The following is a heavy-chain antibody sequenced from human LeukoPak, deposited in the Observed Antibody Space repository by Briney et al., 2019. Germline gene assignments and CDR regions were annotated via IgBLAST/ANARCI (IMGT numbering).Heavy chain of an antibody. CDR3: ARDRGPAGYLDY. CDR2: ISGGGGST. V-gene: IGHV3-23*01. Sequence: PGGSLRLSCAASGFTFSTYAMSWVRQAPGKGLEWVSAISGGGGSTYYADSVKGRFTISRDNSKNTLFLQMNSLRAEDTALYYCARDRGPAGYLDYWGQGTLVTVSS. CDR1: GFTFSTYA. D-gene: IGHD3-22*01. J-gene: IGHJ4*02.